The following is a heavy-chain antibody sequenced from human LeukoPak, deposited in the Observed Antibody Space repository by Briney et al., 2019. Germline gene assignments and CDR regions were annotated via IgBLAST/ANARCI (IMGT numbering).Heavy chain of an antibody. Sequence: PGGSLRLSCAACGFTFNHYAMSWVRQAPGKGLEWVSILYSGGGTYYADSVKGRFTISRDNFKNTVYLQMNSLRAEDTAVYYCARAQVAGTLPAGFDYWGQGTLVTVSS. J-gene: IGHJ4*02. CDR2: LYSGGGT. CDR1: GFTFNHYA. V-gene: IGHV3-53*01. CDR3: ARAQVAGTLPAGFDY. D-gene: IGHD6-19*01.